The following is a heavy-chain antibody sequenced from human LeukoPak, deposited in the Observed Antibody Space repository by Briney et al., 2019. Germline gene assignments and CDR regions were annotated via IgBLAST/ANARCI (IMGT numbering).Heavy chain of an antibody. CDR2: ISWNSGSI. V-gene: IGHV3-9*01. D-gene: IGHD2-2*01. CDR1: GFTFDDYA. Sequence: GGSLRLSCAASGFTFDDYAMHWVRQAPGKGLEWVSGISWNSGSIGYADSVKGRFTISRDNAKNSLYLQMNSLRAEDTALYYCAKDKDCSSTSCYYYDGMDVWGQGTTVTVSS. J-gene: IGHJ6*02. CDR3: AKDKDCSSTSCYYYDGMDV.